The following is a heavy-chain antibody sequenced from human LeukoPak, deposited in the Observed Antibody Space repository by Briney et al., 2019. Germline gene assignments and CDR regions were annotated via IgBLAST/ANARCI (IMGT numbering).Heavy chain of an antibody. Sequence: GGSLRLSCAASGFTFSSYSMNWVRQAPGKGLEWVSSISSSSSYIYYADSVKGRFTISRDNAKNSLYLQMNSLRAEDTAVYYCARTPLLWFGEFSIDYFDYWGQGTLVTVSS. J-gene: IGHJ4*02. CDR2: ISSSSSYI. D-gene: IGHD3-10*01. V-gene: IGHV3-21*01. CDR1: GFTFSSYS. CDR3: ARTPLLWFGEFSIDYFDY.